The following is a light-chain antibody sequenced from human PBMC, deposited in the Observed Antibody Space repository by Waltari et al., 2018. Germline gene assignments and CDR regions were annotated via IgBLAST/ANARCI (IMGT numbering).Light chain of an antibody. CDR3: CSYVGGGTLV. J-gene: IGLJ2*01. V-gene: IGLV2-23*02. Sequence: QSALTQPASVSGSPGQSITISCMGTSSDVGGSNFVSWYQQHPGKAPKRMSYDVTKRPSGVSNRFSGSKSGNTASLTISGLQAEDEADYYCCSYVGGGTLVFGGGTNVTVL. CDR1: SSDVGGSNF. CDR2: DVT.